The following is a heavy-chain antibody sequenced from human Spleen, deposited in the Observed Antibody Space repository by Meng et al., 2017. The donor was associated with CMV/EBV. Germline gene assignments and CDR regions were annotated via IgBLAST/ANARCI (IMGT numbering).Heavy chain of an antibody. D-gene: IGHD1-26*01. Sequence: ASVKVSCKASGYTFTGYYMHWVRQAPGQGLEWMGWISAYNGNTNYAQKLQGRVTMTTDTSTSTAYMELRSLRSDDTAVYYCASVGELQAPYFQHWGQGTLVTVSS. CDR2: ISAYNGNT. CDR1: GYTFTGYY. V-gene: IGHV1-18*04. CDR3: ASVGELQAPYFQH. J-gene: IGHJ1*01.